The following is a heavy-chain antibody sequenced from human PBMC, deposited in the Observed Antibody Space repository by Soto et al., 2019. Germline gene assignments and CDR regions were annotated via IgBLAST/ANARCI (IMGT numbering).Heavy chain of an antibody. J-gene: IGHJ3*02. CDR3: AKGEDYYDSSGSDAFDI. CDR1: GFTFSSYG. Sequence: SCAASGFTFSSYGMHWVRQAPGKGLEWVAVISYDGSNKYYADSVKGRFTISRDNSKNTLYLQMNSLRAEDTAVYYCAKGEDYYDSSGSDAFDIWGQGTMVTVS. V-gene: IGHV3-30*18. D-gene: IGHD3-22*01. CDR2: ISYDGSNK.